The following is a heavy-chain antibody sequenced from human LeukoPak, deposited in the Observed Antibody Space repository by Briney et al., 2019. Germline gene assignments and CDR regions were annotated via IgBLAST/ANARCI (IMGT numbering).Heavy chain of an antibody. Sequence: GGSLRLSCEASGFTLSNYWMTWVRQAPGKGLEWVANIKQDSSAKYYVDSVKGRFTISRDNTKNSLFLQMNSLRAEDTAVYYCARDDYVLGSYYYGTNVWGQGTTVTVSS. CDR1: GFTLSNYW. J-gene: IGHJ6*02. CDR2: IKQDSSAK. CDR3: ARDDYVLGSYYYGTNV. V-gene: IGHV3-7*01. D-gene: IGHD4-17*01.